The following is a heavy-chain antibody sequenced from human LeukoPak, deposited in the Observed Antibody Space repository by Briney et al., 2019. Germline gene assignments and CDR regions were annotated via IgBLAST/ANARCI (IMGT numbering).Heavy chain of an antibody. CDR3: AKDTGMVGVFEY. D-gene: IGHD3-10*02. CDR1: GFTFSSYG. CDR2: IRYDGSNK. V-gene: IGHV3-30*02. J-gene: IGHJ4*02. Sequence: PGGSLRLSCAASGFTFSSYGMHWVRQAPGKGLEWVAFIRYDGSNKYCADSVKGRFTISRDNSKNTLYLQMNSLRAEDTAVYYCAKDTGMVGVFEYWGQGTLVTVSS.